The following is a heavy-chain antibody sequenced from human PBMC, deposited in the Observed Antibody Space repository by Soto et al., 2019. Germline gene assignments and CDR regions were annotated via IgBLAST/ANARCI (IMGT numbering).Heavy chain of an antibody. CDR3: AKGGPWDGYRDLDS. J-gene: IGHJ4*02. CDR1: GFTFTTYA. Sequence: EVQLLESGGDLVQPGGSLRLSCAASGFTFTTYAMTWVRQAPGKGLERVSSITNTGDNSYYAASVKGRSTISRDNSKNTLVLEMTSLRAADTAVYYCAKGGPWDGYRDLDSWGQGTQVTVSS. V-gene: IGHV3-23*01. D-gene: IGHD5-18*01. CDR2: ITNTGDNS.